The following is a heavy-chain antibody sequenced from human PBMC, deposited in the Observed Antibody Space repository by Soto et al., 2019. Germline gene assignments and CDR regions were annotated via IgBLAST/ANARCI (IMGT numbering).Heavy chain of an antibody. CDR1: GGSIDTYY. D-gene: IGHD6-6*01. Sequence: SETLSLTCTVSGGSIDTYYWSWIRQPPGKGLEWIGYIYYSGSIDYNPSLKSRVTISADTSKTQFSLMMSSVTAADTAVYYCARYSSSSVFDYWGQGILVTVSS. CDR3: ARYSSSSVFDY. J-gene: IGHJ4*02. CDR2: IYYSGSI. V-gene: IGHV4-59*01.